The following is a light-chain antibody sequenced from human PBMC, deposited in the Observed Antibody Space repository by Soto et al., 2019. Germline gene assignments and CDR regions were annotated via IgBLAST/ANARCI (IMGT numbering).Light chain of an antibody. Sequence: QSVLTQPRSVSGTPGQRVTISCTGSRFNIGAGYDVHWYQQVPGTAPRLLIYGHSNRPSGVPDRFSGSKSVTSASLAITGLQAEDEADYYCQSYDSSLSSYVFGTGTKGTVL. CDR1: RFNIGAGYD. J-gene: IGLJ1*01. CDR3: QSYDSSLSSYV. CDR2: GHS. V-gene: IGLV1-40*01.